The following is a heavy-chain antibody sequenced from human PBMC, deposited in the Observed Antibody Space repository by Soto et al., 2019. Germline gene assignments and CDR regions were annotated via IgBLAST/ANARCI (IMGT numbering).Heavy chain of an antibody. CDR1: GYFFTNYY. CDR3: ARGLIYDSSGYYFDY. V-gene: IGHV1-46*01. J-gene: IGHJ4*02. CDR2: INPSGGST. D-gene: IGHD3-22*01. Sequence: ASVKVSCKASGYFFTNYYIHWVRQAPGQGLEWMGIINPSGGSTRYAQKFQGRVTMTRDTSTSTVYMELSSLRSEDTAVYYCARGLIYDSSGYYFDYWGQGTLVTVSS.